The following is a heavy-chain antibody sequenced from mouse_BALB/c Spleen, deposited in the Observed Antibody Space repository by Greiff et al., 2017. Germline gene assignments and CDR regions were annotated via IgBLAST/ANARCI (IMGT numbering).Heavy chain of an antibody. CDR3: ARSGITTRAMDY. CDR2: ISSGSSTI. D-gene: IGHD2-4*01. V-gene: IGHV5-17*02. Sequence: EVQRVESGGGLVQPGGSRKLSCAASGFTFSSFGMHWVRQAPEKGLEWFAYISSGSSTIYYADTVRGRFTISRDNPKNTLFLQMTSLRSEDTAMYYCARSGITTRAMDYWGQGTSVTVSS. CDR1: GFTFSSFG. J-gene: IGHJ4*01.